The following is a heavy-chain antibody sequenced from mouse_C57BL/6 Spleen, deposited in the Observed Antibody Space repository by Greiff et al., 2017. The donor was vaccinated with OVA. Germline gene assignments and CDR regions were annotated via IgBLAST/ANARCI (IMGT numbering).Heavy chain of an antibody. V-gene: IGHV5-6*02. CDR2: ISSGGSYT. CDR1: GFSFSSYG. Sequence: DVKLVESGGDLVKPGGSLKLSCAASGFSFSSYGMSWVRQTPDKRLEWVATISSGGSYTYYPDSVKGRFTISRDNAKNTLYLQMSSLKSEDTAMYYCARHEGYWGQGTTLTVSS. J-gene: IGHJ2*01. CDR3: ARHEGY.